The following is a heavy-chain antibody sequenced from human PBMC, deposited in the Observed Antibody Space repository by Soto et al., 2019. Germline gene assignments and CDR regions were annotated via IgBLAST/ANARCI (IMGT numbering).Heavy chain of an antibody. D-gene: IGHD5-12*01. CDR1: GFTFSSFG. CDR2: ISYDGSNK. CDR3: AKEGREVATMDY. J-gene: IGHJ4*02. V-gene: IGHV3-30*18. Sequence: PGGSLRLSCAASGFTFSSFGMHWVRQAPGKGLEWVAVISYDGSNKYYADSVKGRFTISRDNSKNTLYLQMNSLRAEDTAVYYCAKEGREVATMDYWGQGTLVTVSS.